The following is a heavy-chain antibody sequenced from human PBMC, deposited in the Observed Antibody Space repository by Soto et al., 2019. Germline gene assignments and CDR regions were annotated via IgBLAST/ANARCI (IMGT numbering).Heavy chain of an antibody. CDR1: GFTFSNAW. Sequence: GGSLRLSCAASGFTFSNAWMSWVRQAPGKGLEWVGRIKSKTDGGTTDYAAPVKGRFTISRDDSKNTLYLQMNSLKTEDTAVYYCTTVYMITFGGVDYWGQGTLVTVSS. V-gene: IGHV3-15*01. D-gene: IGHD3-16*01. J-gene: IGHJ4*02. CDR3: TTVYMITFGGVDY. CDR2: IKSKTDGGTT.